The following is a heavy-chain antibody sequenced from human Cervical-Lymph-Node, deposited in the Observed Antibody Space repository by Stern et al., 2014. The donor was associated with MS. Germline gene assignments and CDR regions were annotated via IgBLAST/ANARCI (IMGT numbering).Heavy chain of an antibody. V-gene: IGHV1-69*01. D-gene: IGHD3-10*01. CDR1: GGTFSSYA. CDR2: IIPMFGTA. J-gene: IGHJ6*02. CDR3: ASSVGELTPEAV. Sequence: VQLEESGAEVKKPGSSVRVSCKASGGTFSSYAISWVRQAPGQGLEWMGGIIPMFGTANYAQKVQGRVTITADDSTTTAYMDVSSLRSEDTAVYYCASSVGELTPEAVWGQGTTVTVFS.